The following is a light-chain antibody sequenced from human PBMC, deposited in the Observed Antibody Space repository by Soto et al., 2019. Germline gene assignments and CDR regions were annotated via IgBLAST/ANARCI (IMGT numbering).Light chain of an antibody. CDR2: GAS. CDR1: QSVDNNY. V-gene: IGKV3-20*01. CDR3: HQYGGSVFA. J-gene: IGKJ3*01. Sequence: EIVLTQSPGTLSVSPGERATLSCRTSQSVDNNYLAWYQQKRGRAPTLLIYGASSRATGIPERFSGSGSGTDFTLTISRLEPEDFAVYYCHQYGGSVFAFGPGTKVDIK.